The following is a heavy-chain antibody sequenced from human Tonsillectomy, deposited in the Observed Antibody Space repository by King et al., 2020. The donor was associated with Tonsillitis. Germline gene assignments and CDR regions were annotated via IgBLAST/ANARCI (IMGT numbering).Heavy chain of an antibody. Sequence: VQLMESGAEVKKPGASVKVSCRASGYTFTNYYMHWVRQAPREGLEWMGIINPSGGSTSYAQKFQGRVTMTRDTSTSTVYMELSSLRSEDTAVYYCARTPTGYYDSSGYYEYFHHWGQGTLVTVSS. CDR3: ARTPTGYYDSSGYYEYFHH. J-gene: IGHJ1*01. V-gene: IGHV1-46*01. D-gene: IGHD3-22*01. CDR1: GYTFTNYY. CDR2: INPSGGST.